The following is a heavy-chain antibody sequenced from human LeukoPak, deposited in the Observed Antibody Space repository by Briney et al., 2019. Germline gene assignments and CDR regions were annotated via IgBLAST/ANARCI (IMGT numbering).Heavy chain of an antibody. CDR3: ARSPLRYFDWLSVYYFDY. V-gene: IGHV3-20*04. J-gene: IGHJ4*02. D-gene: IGHD3-9*01. CDR2: INWNGGST. Sequence: GGSLRLSCAASGFTFDDYGMSWVRQAPGKGLEWVSGINWNGGSTGYADSVKGRFTISRDNAKNSLYLQMNSLRAEDTALYYCARSPLRYFDWLSVYYFDYWGQGTLVTVSS. CDR1: GFTFDDYG.